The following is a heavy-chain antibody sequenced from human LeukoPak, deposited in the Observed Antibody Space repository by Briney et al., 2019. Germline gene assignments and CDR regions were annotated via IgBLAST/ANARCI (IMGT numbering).Heavy chain of an antibody. CDR2: IYHSGST. V-gene: IGHV4-30-2*01. J-gene: IGHJ4*02. CDR1: GGSISSGGYY. Sequence: SETLSLTCTVSGGSISSGGYYWSWIRQPPGKGLEWIGYIYHSGSTYYNPSLKSRVTISVDRSKNQFSLKLGSVTAADTAVYYCAREVDYSNYLDYWGQGTLVTVSS. D-gene: IGHD4-11*01. CDR3: AREVDYSNYLDY.